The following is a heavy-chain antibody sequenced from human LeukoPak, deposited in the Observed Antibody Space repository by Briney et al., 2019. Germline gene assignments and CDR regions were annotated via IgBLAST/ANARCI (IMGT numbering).Heavy chain of an antibody. J-gene: IGHJ4*02. CDR2: IYYRGTT. Sequence: KPSETLALTCTVSGDSIDRFYWSWIREPPREGLEWIGYIYYRGTTSYNPFLKSRVTISVDTSKNQFSLKLNSVTAADTAVYYCARLPRYGGYDHFDYWGQGILVIVSS. CDR1: GDSIDRFY. D-gene: IGHD5-12*01. CDR3: ARLPRYGGYDHFDY. V-gene: IGHV4-59*12.